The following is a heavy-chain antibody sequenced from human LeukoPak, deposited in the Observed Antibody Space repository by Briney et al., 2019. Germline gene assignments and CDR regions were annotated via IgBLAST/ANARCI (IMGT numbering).Heavy chain of an antibody. J-gene: IGHJ4*02. D-gene: IGHD6-13*01. CDR1: GFTFSSYW. CDR2: INSDGSTT. CDR3: ARGGGQQLVLYSYFDY. V-gene: IGHV3-74*01. Sequence: GGSLRLSCAASGFTFSSYWFHWVRQGPGKGLVWVSRINSDGSTTSYADSVKGRFTISRDNAKNSLYLQMNSLRAEDTAVYYCARGGGQQLVLYSYFDYWGQGTLVTVSS.